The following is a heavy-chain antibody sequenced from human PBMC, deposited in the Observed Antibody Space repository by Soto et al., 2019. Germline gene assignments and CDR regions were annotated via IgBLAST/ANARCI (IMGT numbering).Heavy chain of an antibody. Sequence: SVKVACKASGFTCTSSAVQWVRQARGQRLEWIGWIVVGSGNTNYAQKFQERVTITRDMSTSTAYMELSSLRSEDTAVYYCASSWYSGAAPDYWGQGTLVTVSS. V-gene: IGHV1-58*01. CDR2: IVVGSGNT. D-gene: IGHD6-13*01. CDR1: GFTCTSSA. CDR3: ASSWYSGAAPDY. J-gene: IGHJ4*02.